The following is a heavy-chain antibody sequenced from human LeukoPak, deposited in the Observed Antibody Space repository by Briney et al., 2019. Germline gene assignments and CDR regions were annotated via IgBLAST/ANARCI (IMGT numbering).Heavy chain of an antibody. D-gene: IGHD6-19*01. J-gene: IGHJ3*02. CDR3: ARALAVPRRGAFDI. Sequence: PSETLSLTCTVSGGSISSYYWSWIRQPPGKGLEWIGYIYYSGSTNYNPSLKSRVTISVDTSKNQFSLKLSSVTAADTAVYYCARALAVPRRGAFDIWGQGTMVTVSS. V-gene: IGHV4-59*01. CDR2: IYYSGST. CDR1: GGSISSYY.